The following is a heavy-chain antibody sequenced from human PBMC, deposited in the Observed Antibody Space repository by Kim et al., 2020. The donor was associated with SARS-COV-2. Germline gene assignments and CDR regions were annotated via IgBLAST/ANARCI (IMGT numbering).Heavy chain of an antibody. J-gene: IGHJ6*02. CDR1: GGSISSSSYY. Sequence: SETLSLTCTVSGGSISSSSYYWGWIRQPPGKGLEWIGSIYYSGSTYYNPSLKSRVTISVDTSKNQFSLKLSSVTAADTAVYYCAREGFLEWLLYQTKPYHYYGMDVWGQGTTVTVSS. D-gene: IGHD3-3*01. CDR2: IYYSGST. V-gene: IGHV4-39*07. CDR3: AREGFLEWLLYQTKPYHYYGMDV.